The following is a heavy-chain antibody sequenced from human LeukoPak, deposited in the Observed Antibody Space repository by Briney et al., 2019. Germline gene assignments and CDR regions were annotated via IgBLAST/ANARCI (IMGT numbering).Heavy chain of an antibody. CDR1: GGSISSSY. CDR2: IDNSGST. J-gene: IGHJ4*02. D-gene: IGHD3-22*01. CDR3: ARGTMYYYDSSGYYYFDN. V-gene: IGHV4-59*01. Sequence: PSETLSLTCSVSGGSISSSYWSWIRQSPAKGLEWIGYIDNSGSTNYNPSLKSRVTISVDTSKSQFSLKLSSVTAADTAVYYCARGTMYYYDSSGYYYFDNWGQGTLVTASS.